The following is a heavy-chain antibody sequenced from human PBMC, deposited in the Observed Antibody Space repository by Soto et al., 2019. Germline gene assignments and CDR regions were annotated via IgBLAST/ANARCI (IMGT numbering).Heavy chain of an antibody. Sequence: QVQLVESGGGVVQPGRSLRLSCAASGFTFSSYGRHWVRQAPGKGLGGVAVIWYDGSNKYYADSVKGPFTISRDNPKKXLYMQMNSLRAEDTAVYYCARDRGGNFYYYYGMDVWGQGTTVTVSS. CDR1: GFTFSSYG. D-gene: IGHD2-21*02. V-gene: IGHV3-33*01. CDR2: IWYDGSNK. CDR3: ARDRGGNFYYYYGMDV. J-gene: IGHJ6*02.